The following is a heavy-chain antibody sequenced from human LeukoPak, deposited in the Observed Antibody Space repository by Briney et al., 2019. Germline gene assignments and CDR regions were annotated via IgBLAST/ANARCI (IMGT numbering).Heavy chain of an antibody. D-gene: IGHD2/OR15-2a*01. CDR2: ISWNSGSI. Sequence: GGSLRLSCAASGFTIDDYAMHWVRQAPGKGLEWVSGISWNSGSIGYADSVKGRFTISRDNAKNSLYLQMNSLRAEDTALYYCAKDMTGDSTASDAFDIWGQGTMVTVSS. V-gene: IGHV3-9*01. CDR3: AKDMTGDSTASDAFDI. CDR1: GFTIDDYA. J-gene: IGHJ3*02.